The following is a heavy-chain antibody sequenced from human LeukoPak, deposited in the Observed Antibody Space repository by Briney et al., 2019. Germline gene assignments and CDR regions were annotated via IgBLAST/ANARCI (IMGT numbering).Heavy chain of an antibody. CDR1: GGSISSGSYY. D-gene: IGHD2-2*01. V-gene: IGHV4-61*02. CDR2: IYTSGST. CDR3: ARVGGYCSSTSCEIYFDY. J-gene: IGHJ4*02. Sequence: SQTLSLTCTVSGGSISSGSYYWRWIRQPAGKGLEWIGRIYTSGSTNYNPSLKSRVTISVDTSKNQFSLKLSSVTAADTAVYYCARVGGYCSSTSCEIYFDYWGQGTLVTVSS.